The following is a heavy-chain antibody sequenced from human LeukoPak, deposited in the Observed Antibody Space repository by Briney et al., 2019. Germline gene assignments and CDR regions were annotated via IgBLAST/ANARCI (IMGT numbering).Heavy chain of an antibody. CDR1: GFTFSTYR. Sequence: GGSLRLSCAASGFTFSTYRMAWVRQAPGKGLEWVATITEDGSGKYHVDSVRGRFTVSRDNTNKLLFLQMNSLRAEDTAIYYCARSLTTLTYEGYWGQGTLVTVSS. CDR2: ITEDGSGK. D-gene: IGHD1-1*01. J-gene: IGHJ4*02. V-gene: IGHV3-7*01. CDR3: ARSLTTLTYEGY.